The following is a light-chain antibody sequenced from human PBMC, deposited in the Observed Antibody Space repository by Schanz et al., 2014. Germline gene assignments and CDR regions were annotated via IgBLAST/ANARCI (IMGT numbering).Light chain of an antibody. CDR3: QQRFNWPLT. CDR1: QSVSRNS. J-gene: IGKJ4*01. CDR2: DAS. Sequence: EIVLTQSPATLSLSPGERATLFCRASQSVSRNSLAWYQQKPGQAPRLLIYDASNRATGIPARFSGSGSGTDFTLTISSLEPEDFAVYYCQQRFNWPLTFGGGTKVEIK. V-gene: IGKV3-11*01.